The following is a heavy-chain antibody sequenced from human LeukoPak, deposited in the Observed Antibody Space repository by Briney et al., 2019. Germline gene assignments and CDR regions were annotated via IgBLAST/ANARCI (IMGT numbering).Heavy chain of an antibody. Sequence: SETLSLTCTVSGGSISSYYWSWIRQPAGKGLEWIGRIYTSGSTNYNPSLKSRVTMSVDTSKNQFSLELSSVTAADTAVYYCAREDYGETYWYFDLWGRGTLVTVSS. V-gene: IGHV4-4*07. J-gene: IGHJ2*01. CDR3: AREDYGETYWYFDL. D-gene: IGHD4-17*01. CDR1: GGSISSYY. CDR2: IYTSGST.